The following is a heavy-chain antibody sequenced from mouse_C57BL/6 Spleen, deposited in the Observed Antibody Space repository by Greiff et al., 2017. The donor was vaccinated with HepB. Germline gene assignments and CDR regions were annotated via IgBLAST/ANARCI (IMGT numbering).Heavy chain of an antibody. Sequence: VHVKQSGAELVRPGASVKLSCTASGFNIKDDYMHWVKQRPEQGLEWIGWIDPENGDTEYASKFQGKATITADTSSNTAYLQLSSLTSDDTAVYYCTRNYGSPYYYAMDYWGQGTSGTVSS. CDR3: TRNYGSPYYYAMDY. J-gene: IGHJ4*01. CDR1: GFNIKDDY. V-gene: IGHV14-4*01. D-gene: IGHD1-1*01. CDR2: IDPENGDT.